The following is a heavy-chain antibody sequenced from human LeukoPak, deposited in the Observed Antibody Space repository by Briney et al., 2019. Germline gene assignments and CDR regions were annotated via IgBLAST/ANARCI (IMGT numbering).Heavy chain of an antibody. CDR3: AGHGAFAYYYYYGMDV. CDR1: GFTVSSNY. D-gene: IGHD1-26*01. CDR2: IYSGGST. Sequence: GGSLRLSCAASGFTVSSNYMSWVRQAPGKGLEWVSVIYSGGSTYYADSVKGRFTISRHNSKNTLYLQMNSLRAEDTAVYYCAGHGAFAYYYYYGMDVWGQGTTVTVSS. J-gene: IGHJ6*02. V-gene: IGHV3-53*04.